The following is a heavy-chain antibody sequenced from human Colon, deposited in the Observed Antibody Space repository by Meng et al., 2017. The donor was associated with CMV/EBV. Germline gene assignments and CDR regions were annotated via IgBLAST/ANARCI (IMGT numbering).Heavy chain of an antibody. V-gene: IGHV3-21*04. D-gene: IGHD6-6*01. CDR2: INSRGDET. Sequence: GESLKISCAASGFIFSTYGMNWVRQAPGKGLEWVSFINSRGDETHYADSVKGRITIFRDNDKNSLYLQMESLGAEDTAVYYCASPAPREAIAARPYYYYGMDVWGQGTTVTVSS. CDR3: ASPAPREAIAARPYYYYGMDV. CDR1: GFIFSTYG. J-gene: IGHJ6*02.